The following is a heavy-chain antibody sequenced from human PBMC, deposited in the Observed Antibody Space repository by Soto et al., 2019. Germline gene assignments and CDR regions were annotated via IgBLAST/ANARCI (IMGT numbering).Heavy chain of an antibody. CDR1: GFSVTSYA. Sequence: PGGSLRLSCVASGFSVTSYAVTRVRQAPGKGLEWVSGITGSVSEAHYADSVKGRFTISRDNSRNTVYLQMNSLRAEDTAIYYCAKLRFLEWLVNLDVWGQGTTVTVSS. J-gene: IGHJ6*02. CDR3: AKLRFLEWLVNLDV. D-gene: IGHD3-3*01. V-gene: IGHV3-23*01. CDR2: ITGSVSEA.